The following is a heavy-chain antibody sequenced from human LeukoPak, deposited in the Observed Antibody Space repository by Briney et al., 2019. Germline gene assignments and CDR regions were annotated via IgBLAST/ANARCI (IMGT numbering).Heavy chain of an antibody. J-gene: IGHJ3*02. Sequence: ASVNVSCMASGYTFTSYDINWVGPATGQGLEWMGWMNPNSGNTGYAQKFQGRVTMTRNTSISTAYMELSSLRSEDTAVYYCARGIVFQQWLIRMDAFDIWGQGTMVTVSS. CDR2: MNPNSGNT. D-gene: IGHD6-19*01. V-gene: IGHV1-8*01. CDR1: GYTFTSYD. CDR3: ARGIVFQQWLIRMDAFDI.